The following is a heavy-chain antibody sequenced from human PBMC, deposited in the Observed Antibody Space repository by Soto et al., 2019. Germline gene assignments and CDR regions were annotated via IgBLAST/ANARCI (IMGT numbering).Heavy chain of an antibody. Sequence: QVQLVESGGGVVQPGRSLRLSCAASGFSFSSYGMHWVRQAPGKGLEWIGEIYHSGSTNYNPSLKSRVTISVDKSKNQFSLKLSSVTAADTAVYYCARDYGDYLGPFDYWGQGTLVTVSS. CDR1: GFSFSSYG. CDR3: ARDYGDYLGPFDY. CDR2: IYHSGST. V-gene: IGHV4-4*02. J-gene: IGHJ4*02. D-gene: IGHD4-17*01.